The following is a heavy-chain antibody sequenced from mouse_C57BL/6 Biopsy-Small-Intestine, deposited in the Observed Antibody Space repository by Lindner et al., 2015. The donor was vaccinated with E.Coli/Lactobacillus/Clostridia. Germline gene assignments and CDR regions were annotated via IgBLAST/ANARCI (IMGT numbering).Heavy chain of an antibody. CDR3: ARYYYGSSYFDY. D-gene: IGHD1-1*01. CDR2: INPSTGGT. CDR1: GYSFTSYY. V-gene: IGHV1-42*01. Sequence: VQLQESGPDLVKPGASVKISRKASGYSFTSYYMNWVKQSPEKSLEWIGEINPSTGGTTYNPKFRAKATVTVDKSSSTAYMQLRSLTSEDSAVYYCARYYYGSSYFDYWGQGTTLTVSS. J-gene: IGHJ2*01.